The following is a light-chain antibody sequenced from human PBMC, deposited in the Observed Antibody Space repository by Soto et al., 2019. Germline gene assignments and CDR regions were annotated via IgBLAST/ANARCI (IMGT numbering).Light chain of an antibody. J-gene: IGKJ3*01. CDR1: QNINRW. Sequence: DIQMTQSPSTLAASVGDRVTITCRASQNINRWLAWYQQKPGKAPKVLIYDASSLESRVPSRFSGSGSGTEFSLTITSLQPDDFASYYCQQYDGYFGPGTKVDFK. CDR3: QQYDGY. CDR2: DAS. V-gene: IGKV1-5*01.